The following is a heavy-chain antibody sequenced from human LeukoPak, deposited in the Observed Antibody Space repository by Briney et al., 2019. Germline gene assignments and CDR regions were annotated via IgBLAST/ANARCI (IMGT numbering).Heavy chain of an antibody. CDR2: ITYDGSDK. CDR1: GFTFSTYD. CDR3: ARGPDSMTSFDF. V-gene: IGHV3-30*03. J-gene: IGHJ4*02. D-gene: IGHD2/OR15-2a*01. Sequence: GGSLRLSCAASGFTFSTYDMHWVRQAPGKGLEWVAVITYDGSDKYYADSVKGRFTISRDNSKNTLYLQMNSLRAEDTAVYYCARGPDSMTSFDFWGQGTLVTVSS.